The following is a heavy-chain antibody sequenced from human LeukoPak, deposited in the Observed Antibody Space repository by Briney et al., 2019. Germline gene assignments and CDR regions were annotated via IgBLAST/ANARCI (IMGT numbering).Heavy chain of an antibody. CDR3: ARDNPVPV. D-gene: IGHD6-6*01. Sequence: SETLSLTCTVSGCSIGAYYWIWIRQPPGKGLEWIGYIYYSGYTNYNPSLKSRVTISVDTSKNHFSLNLSSMTAADTAVYYCARDNPVPVWGQGALVTVSS. V-gene: IGHV4-59*01. J-gene: IGHJ4*02. CDR2: IYYSGYT. CDR1: GCSIGAYY.